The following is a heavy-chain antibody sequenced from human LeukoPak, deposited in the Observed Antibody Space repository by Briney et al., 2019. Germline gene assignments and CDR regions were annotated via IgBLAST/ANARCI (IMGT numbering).Heavy chain of an antibody. J-gene: IGHJ4*02. V-gene: IGHV3-21*01. CDR3: ARDLPPSMWSKPED. Sequence: GGSLRLSCAASGFTFSSYSMNWVRQAPGKGLEWVSSISSSSNYIYYADSVKGRFTISRDNAKNSLYLQMNSLRAEDTAVYYCARDLPPSMWSKPEDWGQGTLVTVSS. D-gene: IGHD2/OR15-2a*01. CDR2: ISSSSNYI. CDR1: GFTFSSYS.